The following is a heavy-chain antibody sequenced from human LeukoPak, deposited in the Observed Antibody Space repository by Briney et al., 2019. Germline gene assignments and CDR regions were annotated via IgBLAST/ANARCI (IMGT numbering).Heavy chain of an antibody. V-gene: IGHV4-59*01. D-gene: IGHD6-19*01. CDR3: AREAVAGTWIDY. CDR2: IYNSGNT. Sequence: PSETLSLTCTVSGDSISSYYWSWIRQPPGKGLEWIGYIYNSGNTNYNPSLKSRVTISLDTSKNQFSLKLSSVTAADTAVYYCAREAVAGTWIDYWGQGTLDTVSS. J-gene: IGHJ4*02. CDR1: GDSISSYY.